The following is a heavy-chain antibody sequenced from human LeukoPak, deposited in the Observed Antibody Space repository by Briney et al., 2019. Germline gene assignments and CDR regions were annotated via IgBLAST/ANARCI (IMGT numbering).Heavy chain of an antibody. V-gene: IGHV4-39*01. J-gene: IGHJ4*02. CDR1: GGSISSSSYY. D-gene: IGHD2-2*01. Sequence: PSETLSLTCTVSGGSISSSSYYWGWIRQPPGKGLEWIGSIYYSGSTYYNPSLKSRVTISVDTSKNQFSLKLSSVTAADTAVYYCARGGGRYCSSTSCRVDYWGQGTLVTVSS. CDR3: ARGGGRYCSSTSCRVDY. CDR2: IYYSGST.